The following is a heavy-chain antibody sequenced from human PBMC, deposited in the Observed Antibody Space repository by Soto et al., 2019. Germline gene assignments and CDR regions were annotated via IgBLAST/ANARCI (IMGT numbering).Heavy chain of an antibody. D-gene: IGHD2-2*01. V-gene: IGHV4-31*03. J-gene: IGHJ4*02. CDR1: GGSINSDGYY. CDR3: AREQCSSSSCYFDY. Sequence: QVQLQESGPGLVKPSQTLSLTCTVSGGSINSDGYYCTWIRQHPGKGLEWIGYGYFSGGTSYNPSLKSRVTISVDTSKNQCSLKLSSVTAADTAVYYCAREQCSSSSCYFDYWGQGTLVTVSS. CDR2: GYFSGGT.